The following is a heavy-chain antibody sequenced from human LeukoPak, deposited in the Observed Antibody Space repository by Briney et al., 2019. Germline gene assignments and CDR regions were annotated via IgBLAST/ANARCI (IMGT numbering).Heavy chain of an antibody. D-gene: IGHD4-17*01. CDR3: ARDKYGAYFDS. J-gene: IGHJ4*02. CDR2: IKQDGSEK. CDR1: GFTFSSYW. V-gene: IGHV3-7*04. Sequence: GGSLRLSCAASGFTFSSYWMDWVRQAPGKGLEWVANIKQDGSEKYYVDSVKGRFTISRDNAKNSLYLQMNSLRVEGTAVYYCARDKYGAYFDSWGQGTLVTVSS.